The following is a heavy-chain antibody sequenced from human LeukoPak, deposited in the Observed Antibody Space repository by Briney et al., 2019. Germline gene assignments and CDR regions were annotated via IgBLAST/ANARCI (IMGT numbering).Heavy chain of an antibody. CDR2: INHSGCT. CDR1: GGSFSDYY. Sequence: NASETLSLTCAVYGGSFSDYYWSWIRQPSWKGLEWIGEINHSGCTNYNPSLKSRVTISVDTSKNQFLLKLSSVTAADTAVYYCAINMIRGVHFPYSFEYWGQGTLVTVSS. J-gene: IGHJ4*02. V-gene: IGHV4-34*01. D-gene: IGHD3-10*01. CDR3: AINMIRGVHFPYSFEY.